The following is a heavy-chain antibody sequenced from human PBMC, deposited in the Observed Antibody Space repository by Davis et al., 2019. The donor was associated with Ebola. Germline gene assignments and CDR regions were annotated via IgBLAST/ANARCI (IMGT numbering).Heavy chain of an antibody. D-gene: IGHD6-13*01. V-gene: IGHV4-39*07. J-gene: IGHJ6*03. CDR1: GGSISSSSYY. CDR2: IYYSGST. Sequence: PSEPLSLTCTVSGGSISSSSYYWGWIRQPPGKGLEWIGSIYYSGSTYYNPSLKSRVTISVDTSKNQFSLMLSSVTAADTAVYYCARSFSSSWDYMDVWGKGTTVIVSS. CDR3: ARSFSSSWDYMDV.